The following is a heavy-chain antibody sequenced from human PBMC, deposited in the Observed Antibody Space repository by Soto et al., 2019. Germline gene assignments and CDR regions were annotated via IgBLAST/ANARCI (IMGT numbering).Heavy chain of an antibody. J-gene: IGHJ4*02. CDR1: GGSINNGDYY. CDR2: IYYSGST. Sequence: PSETLSLTCTVSGGSINNGDYYWSWIRQPPEKGLEWIGYIYYSGSTYYNPSLKSRVTISVDKSKNQFSLKLSSVTAADTAVYYCARVAVAGTRVDYWGQGTLVTVSS. D-gene: IGHD6-19*01. CDR3: ARVAVAGTRVDY. V-gene: IGHV4-30-4*01.